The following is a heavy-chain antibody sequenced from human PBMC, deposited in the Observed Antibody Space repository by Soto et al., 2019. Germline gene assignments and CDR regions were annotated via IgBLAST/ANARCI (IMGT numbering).Heavy chain of an antibody. V-gene: IGHV3-30*18. CDR1: GFTFRSHG. Sequence: HPGGSLRLSCEASGFTFRSHGMHWVRQAPGKGLEWVAVISSDGNSKYYADSVKGRFSISRDNSKNTLYLQMNNLRTEDTAVYYCAKDESTPSPFYYWGQATLLTVSS. D-gene: IGHD2-2*01. J-gene: IGHJ4*02. CDR2: ISSDGNSK. CDR3: AKDESTPSPFYY.